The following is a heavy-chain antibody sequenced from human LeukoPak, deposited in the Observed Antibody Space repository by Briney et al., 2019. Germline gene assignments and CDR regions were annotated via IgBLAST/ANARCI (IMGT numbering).Heavy chain of an antibody. J-gene: IGHJ5*02. V-gene: IGHV1-2*02. CDR3: ARSGKILRRSGWFDP. CDR1: GYTFTGYY. CDR2: INPNSGGT. Sequence: ASVKVSCKASGYTFTGYYMHWVRQAPGQGLEWMGWINPNSGGTNYAQKFQGRVTMTRDTSISTAYMELSRLRSDDTAVYYCARSGKILRRSGWFDPWGQGTLVTVSS. D-gene: IGHD6-25*01.